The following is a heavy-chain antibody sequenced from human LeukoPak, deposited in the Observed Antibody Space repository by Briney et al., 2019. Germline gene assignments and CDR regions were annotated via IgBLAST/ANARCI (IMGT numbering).Heavy chain of an antibody. Sequence: PGWSLSLSRAASRLTLSSYGMHWVRQAPAKGVECVGFIRFDGNKKDYGDSVKGRFTISRDNSKNTLYLQMNSLRAQDTGVYYCAKDLNSVYPFDYWGQGTLVTVSS. D-gene: IGHD3-22*01. CDR2: IRFDGNKK. J-gene: IGHJ4*02. CDR3: AKDLNSVYPFDY. CDR1: RLTLSSYG. V-gene: IGHV3-30*02.